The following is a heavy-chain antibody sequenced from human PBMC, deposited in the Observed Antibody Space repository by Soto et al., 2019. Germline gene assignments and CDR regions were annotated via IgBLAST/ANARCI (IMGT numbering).Heavy chain of an antibody. CDR3: ARYGDSTYYYYYGMDV. D-gene: IGHD4-17*01. CDR2: ISYDGSNI. J-gene: IGHJ6*02. CDR1: GFTFSTYS. Sequence: SLRLSCASSGFTFSTYSMHWVRQAPGKGLEWVAVISYDGSNIYYADSVKGRFTISRDNSKNTLYLQMNSLRAEDTAVYYCARYGDSTYYYYYGMDVWGQGTTVTVSS. V-gene: IGHV3-30-3*01.